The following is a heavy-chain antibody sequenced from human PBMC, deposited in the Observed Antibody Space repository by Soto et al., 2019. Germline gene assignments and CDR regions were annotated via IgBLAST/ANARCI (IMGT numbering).Heavy chain of an antibody. J-gene: IGHJ4*02. CDR1: GFSLGTGVG. V-gene: IGHV2-5*02. Sequence: QITLEESGPTLVKPTQTLTLTCTFSGFSLGTGVGVGWIRQPPGKALEWLALIYWDDDKRYSPSLKTRLTITKDTSNNQVVLTMTNMDPEDTATYYCARVFYTYTGYFDYWGQGTLVTVSS. CDR2: IYWDDDK. D-gene: IGHD3-16*01. CDR3: ARVFYTYTGYFDY.